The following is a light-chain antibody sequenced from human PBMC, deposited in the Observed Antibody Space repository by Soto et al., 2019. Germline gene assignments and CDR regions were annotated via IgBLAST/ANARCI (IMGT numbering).Light chain of an antibody. V-gene: IGKV3-15*01. CDR1: QSVNNN. Sequence: EIVMTQSPVTLSVSLGERATLSCRASQSVNNNLAWYQQKPGQAPRLLIYGASTRATGISDRFSGGGSGTEFTLTINSLRSEDSAVYFCQQYNDWPPETFGQGTKVEIK. CDR3: QQYNDWPPET. CDR2: GAS. J-gene: IGKJ1*01.